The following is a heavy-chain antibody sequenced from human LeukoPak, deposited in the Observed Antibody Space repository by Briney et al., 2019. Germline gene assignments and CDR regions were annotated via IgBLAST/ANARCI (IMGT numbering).Heavy chain of an antibody. CDR1: GYTFTDYY. J-gene: IGHJ4*02. CDR3: ARGFWESGLEY. CDR2: VIPNSGGT. V-gene: IGHV1-2*02. D-gene: IGHD3-10*01. Sequence: ASVKVSCKASGYTFTDYYMHWVRQAPGQGLEWMGWVIPNSGGTNYAQKFQGRVTMTRDTSISTAYMELSRLRSDDTAVYFCARGFWESGLEYWGQGTLATVSS.